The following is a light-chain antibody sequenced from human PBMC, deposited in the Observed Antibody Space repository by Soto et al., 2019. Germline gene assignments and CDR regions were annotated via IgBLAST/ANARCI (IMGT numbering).Light chain of an antibody. V-gene: IGKV3-11*01. Sequence: EIVLTQSPATLSLSPGERATLSCRASQSVSTYLAWYQQKPGQAPRLLIYDASNRATGIPARFSGSGSGTDFTLTISSLQPEDIATYYCQQGYSAPWTFGQGTRWIS. J-gene: IGKJ1*01. CDR2: DAS. CDR1: QSVSTY. CDR3: QQGYSAPWT.